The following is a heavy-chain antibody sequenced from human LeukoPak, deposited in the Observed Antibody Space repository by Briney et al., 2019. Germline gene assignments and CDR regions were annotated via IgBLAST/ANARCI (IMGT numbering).Heavy chain of an antibody. J-gene: IGHJ6*02. CDR2: IHYSGNT. Sequence: KTSETLSLTCIVSGGSIRNYYWNWIRQSPGKGLEWIGFIHYSGNTHYRPTLRSRVTMSVDTPKNQFSLKLTAVTAADTAVYYCARGGDSSGYLNHYYYGMDVWGQGTTVTVSS. CDR1: GGSIRNYY. D-gene: IGHD3-22*01. CDR3: ARGGDSSGYLNHYYYGMDV. V-gene: IGHV4-59*01.